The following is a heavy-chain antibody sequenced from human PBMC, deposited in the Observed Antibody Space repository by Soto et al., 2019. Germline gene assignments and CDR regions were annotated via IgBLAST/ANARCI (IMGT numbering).Heavy chain of an antibody. V-gene: IGHV3-30*03. CDR3: ATLSLWELLSAVLDY. D-gene: IGHD1-26*01. CDR2: ISYDGSHK. CDR1: GFTFSSYG. Sequence: PGGSLRLSCAASGFTFSSYGMHWVRQAPGKGLEWVAVISYDGSHKYYADSVKGRFTISRDSSKTTLYLQMNSLRAEDTAVYYCATLSLWELLSAVLDYWGQGTLVTVSS. J-gene: IGHJ4*02.